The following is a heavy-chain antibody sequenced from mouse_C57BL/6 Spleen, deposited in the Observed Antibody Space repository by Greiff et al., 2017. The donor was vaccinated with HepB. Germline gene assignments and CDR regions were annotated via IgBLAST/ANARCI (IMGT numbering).Heavy chain of an antibody. Sequence: VQLQQPGAELVKPGASVKMSCKASGYTFTSYWITWVKQRPGQGLEWIGDIYPGSGSTNYNEKFKSKATLTVDTSSNTAYLQLSSLTSEDTAVYYCARSVYYGNFLDYWGQGTTLTVSS. D-gene: IGHD2-1*01. CDR1: GYTFTSYW. J-gene: IGHJ2*01. CDR2: IYPGSGST. CDR3: ARSVYYGNFLDY. V-gene: IGHV1-55*01.